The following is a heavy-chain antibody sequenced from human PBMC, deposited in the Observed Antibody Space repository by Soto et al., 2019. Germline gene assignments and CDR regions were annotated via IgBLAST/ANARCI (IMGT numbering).Heavy chain of an antibody. D-gene: IGHD2-15*01. V-gene: IGHV1-46*01. J-gene: IGHJ4*02. CDR2: INPSGGST. CDR3: ARQYCSGGSCYTLDY. CDR1: GYTFTSYG. Sequence: ASVKVSCKASGYTFTSYGISWVRQAPGQGLEWMGIINPSGGSTSYAQKFQGRVTMTRDTSTSTVYMELSSLRSEDTAVYYCARQYCSGGSCYTLDYWGQGTLVTAPQ.